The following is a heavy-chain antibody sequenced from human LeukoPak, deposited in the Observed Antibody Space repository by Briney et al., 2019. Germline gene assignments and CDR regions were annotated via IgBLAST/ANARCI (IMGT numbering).Heavy chain of an antibody. V-gene: IGHV4-34*01. Sequence: SETLSLTCAVYGGSFSGYYWSWIRQPPGKGLEWIGEINHSGSTNYNPSLKSRVTISVDTSKYQFSLKLSSVTAADTAVYYCASPVTTVTTSSGAFDIWGQGTMVTVSS. CDR3: ASPVTTVTTSSGAFDI. CDR2: INHSGST. CDR1: GGSFSGYY. D-gene: IGHD4-17*01. J-gene: IGHJ3*02.